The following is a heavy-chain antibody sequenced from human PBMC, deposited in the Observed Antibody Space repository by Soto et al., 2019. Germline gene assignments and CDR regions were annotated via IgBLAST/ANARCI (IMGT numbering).Heavy chain of an antibody. CDR3: ARAYRPGYYYYYGMDV. CDR2: IIPIFGTA. D-gene: IGHD2-2*01. Sequence: QVQLVQSGAELKKPGSSVTVSCKASGGTFSSYAISWVRQAPGQGLEWMGGIIPIFGTANYAQKFQGRVTITADESTSTAYMELSSLRSEDTAVYYCARAYRPGYYYYYGMDVWGQGTTVTVSS. J-gene: IGHJ6*02. CDR1: GGTFSSYA. V-gene: IGHV1-69*01.